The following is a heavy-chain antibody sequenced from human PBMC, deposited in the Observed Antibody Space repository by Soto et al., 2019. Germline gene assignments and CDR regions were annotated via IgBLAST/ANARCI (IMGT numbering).Heavy chain of an antibody. CDR2: INSFSGAT. CDR1: GFTFSHYG. V-gene: IGHV1-18*01. Sequence: SVGVAFKSSGFTFSHYGISCVRQAPGQGLEWMGWINSFSGATNYPQKLQGRLSMTTDTSTNTVYMELRKLKSDDTAVYYCARDLHSGGKYWYFDIWGRGTLVTVSS. J-gene: IGHJ2*01. CDR3: ARDLHSGGKYWYFDI. D-gene: IGHD2-15*01.